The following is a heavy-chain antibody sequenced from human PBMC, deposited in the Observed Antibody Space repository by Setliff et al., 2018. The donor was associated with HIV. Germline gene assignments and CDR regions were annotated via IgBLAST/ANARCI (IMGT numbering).Heavy chain of an antibody. CDR2: IIPIFGTA. CDR3: ARGRGAYDFWTSDNYYMGV. D-gene: IGHD3-3*01. Sequence: SVKVSCKASGYTFTSYYLHWVRQAPGQGLEWMGRIIPIFGTANYAQKFQGRVTITADKSASTAYMELSSLRFEDTAVYYCARGRGAYDFWTSDNYYMGVWGNGTTVTVSS. V-gene: IGHV1-69*06. CDR1: GYTFTSYY. J-gene: IGHJ6*03.